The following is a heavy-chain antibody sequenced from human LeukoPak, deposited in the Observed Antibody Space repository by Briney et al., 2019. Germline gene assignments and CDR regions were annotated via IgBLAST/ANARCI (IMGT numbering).Heavy chain of an antibody. CDR1: GGSISSYY. CDR3: ARAYGSSGLGYFDL. CDR2: IYYSGST. J-gene: IGHJ2*01. D-gene: IGHD6-13*01. V-gene: IGHV4-59*01. Sequence: SETLSLTCTVSGGSISSYYWSWIRQPPGKGLEWIGYIYYSGSTNYNPSLKSRVTISVDTSKNQFSLKLSSVTAADTAVYYCARAYGSSGLGYFDLWGRGTLVTVSS.